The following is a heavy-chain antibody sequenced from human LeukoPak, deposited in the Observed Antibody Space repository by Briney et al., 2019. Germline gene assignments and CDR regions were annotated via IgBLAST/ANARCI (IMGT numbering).Heavy chain of an antibody. D-gene: IGHD3-10*01. J-gene: IGHJ4*02. CDR2: INYSGST. V-gene: IGHV4-59*05. CDR3: ARYVVYGSGKYYFDY. Sequence: PGGSLRLSCAASGFTFSSYEMNWVRQAPGKGLEWIASINYSGSTYYNPSLKSRVTISVDTSENQFSLKLSSVTAADTAVYYCARYVVYGSGKYYFDYWGQGTLVTVSS. CDR1: GFTFSSYE.